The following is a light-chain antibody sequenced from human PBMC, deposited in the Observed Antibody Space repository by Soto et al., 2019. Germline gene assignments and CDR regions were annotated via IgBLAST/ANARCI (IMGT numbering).Light chain of an antibody. CDR3: QQYNNWPET. Sequence: EIVMTQSPATLSVSPGDRATLSCRASQSVSSNLAWYQQKPGQAPRLLIYGASTRATDVPARFGGSGSGTEFTLTISSLQSEDFAVYYCQQYNNWPETFGQGTKVDIK. J-gene: IGKJ1*01. V-gene: IGKV3-15*01. CDR2: GAS. CDR1: QSVSSN.